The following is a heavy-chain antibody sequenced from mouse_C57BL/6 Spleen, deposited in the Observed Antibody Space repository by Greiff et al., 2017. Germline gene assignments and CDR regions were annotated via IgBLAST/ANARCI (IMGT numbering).Heavy chain of an antibody. D-gene: IGHD1-1*01. CDR3: AGGYYGRGFDY. CDR1: GYSITSGYD. V-gene: IGHV3-1*01. J-gene: IGHJ2*01. CDR2: ISYSGST. Sequence: DVKLQESGPGMVKPSQSLSLTCTVTGYSITSGYDWHWIRHFPGNKLEWMGYISYSGSTNYNPSLKSRISITHDTSKNHFFLKLNSVTTEDTATYYCAGGYYGRGFDYWGQGTTLTVSS.